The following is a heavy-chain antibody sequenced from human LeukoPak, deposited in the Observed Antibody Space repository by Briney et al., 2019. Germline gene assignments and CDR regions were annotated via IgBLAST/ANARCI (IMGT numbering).Heavy chain of an antibody. CDR1: GFTFSSYG. CDR3: AKDVAPSNYYYMDV. CDR2: VRYDGSNK. V-gene: IGHV3-30*02. J-gene: IGHJ6*03. Sequence: GGSLRLSCAASGFTFSSYGMHWVRQAPGKGLEWVAFVRYDGSNKQFADSVKGRFTMSRDNSKKTLFLLMNSLTTEDTAVYYCAKDVAPSNYYYMDVWGKGTMVTVSS.